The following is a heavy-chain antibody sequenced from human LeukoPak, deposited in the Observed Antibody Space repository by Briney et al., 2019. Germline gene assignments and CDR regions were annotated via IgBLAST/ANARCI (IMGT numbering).Heavy chain of an antibody. Sequence: GGSLRLSCAASGFTFDDYAMHWVRQAPGKGLEWVSLISGDGGSTYYADSVKGRFTISRDNSKNSLYLQMNSLRTEDTALYYCARGPLSGYYYYYMDVWGKGTTVTVSS. V-gene: IGHV3-43*02. CDR2: ISGDGGST. CDR1: GFTFDDYA. CDR3: ARGPLSGYYYYYMDV. J-gene: IGHJ6*03.